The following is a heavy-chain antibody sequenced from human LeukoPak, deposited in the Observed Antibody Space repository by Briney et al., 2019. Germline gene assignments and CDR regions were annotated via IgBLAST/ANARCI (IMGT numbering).Heavy chain of an antibody. J-gene: IGHJ3*02. CDR2: INHSGST. Sequence: PSETLSLTCAVYGGSFTNYYWSWIRQPPGKGLEWIGEINHSGSTKYNPSLKSRVTISIDTSKIQLSLKLSSVTAADTAVYSCVRHVARAFDIWGQGTKVTVSS. CDR1: GGSFTNYY. V-gene: IGHV4-34*01. CDR3: VRHVARAFDI.